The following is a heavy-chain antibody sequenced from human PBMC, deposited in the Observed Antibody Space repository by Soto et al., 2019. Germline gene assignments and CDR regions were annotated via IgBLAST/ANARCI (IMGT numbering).Heavy chain of an antibody. CDR2: ISGSGGST. J-gene: IGHJ6*02. CDR3: AKDLLVDTAMVTDNYGMNV. CDR1: GFTFSIYA. Sequence: GGSLRLSCAASGFTFSIYAMSWVREAPGEGLEWVSAISGSGGSTYYADSVKGRFTISRDNSKNTLYLQMNSLRVEDTAVYYCAKDLLVDTAMVTDNYGMNVWGQGTTVTVSS. D-gene: IGHD5-18*01. V-gene: IGHV3-23*01.